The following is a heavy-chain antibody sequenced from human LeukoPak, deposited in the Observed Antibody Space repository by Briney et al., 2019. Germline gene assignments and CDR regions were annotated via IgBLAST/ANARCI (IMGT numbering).Heavy chain of an antibody. V-gene: IGHV3-53*01. Sequence: PGGSLRLSCAASGFAVSNNYMSWVRQAPGKGLEWVSIIYGGGSTYYADSVNGRFTISRHNSKNTLFLQMNSLRAEDTAVYYCAREMGLNIVATFGYWGQGTLVTVSS. CDR1: GFAVSNNY. CDR3: AREMGLNIVATFGY. J-gene: IGHJ4*02. CDR2: IYGGGST. D-gene: IGHD5-12*01.